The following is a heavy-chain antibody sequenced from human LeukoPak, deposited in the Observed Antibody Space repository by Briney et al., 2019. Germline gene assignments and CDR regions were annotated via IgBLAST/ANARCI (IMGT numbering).Heavy chain of an antibody. D-gene: IGHD3-22*01. CDR2: ISSSSSYI. V-gene: IGHV3-21*01. CDR1: GFTFSSYS. CDR3: ARAKMTYYYDSSGYYHFDY. Sequence: PGGSLRLSCAASGFTFSSYSMNWVRQAPGKGLEWVSSISSSSSYIYYADSVKGRFTISRDNAKNSLYLQMNSLRAEDTVVYYCARAKMTYYYDSSGYYHFDYWGQGTLVTVSS. J-gene: IGHJ4*02.